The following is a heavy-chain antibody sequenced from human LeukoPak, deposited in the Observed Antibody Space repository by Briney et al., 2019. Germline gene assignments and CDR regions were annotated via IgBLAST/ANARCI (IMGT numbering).Heavy chain of an antibody. Sequence: SETLSLTCIVSGAXVTFGTYYWSWIRQSPGRGLEWHGYVSSSGTTTYMPSLESPVTISQDIARNQFSLRLTSVTAADTAVYYCARERGISMVVWGQGTLVTVSS. CDR1: GAXVTFGTYY. D-gene: IGHD3-10*01. CDR3: ARERGISMVV. V-gene: IGHV4-61*01. J-gene: IGHJ4*02. CDR2: VSSSGTT.